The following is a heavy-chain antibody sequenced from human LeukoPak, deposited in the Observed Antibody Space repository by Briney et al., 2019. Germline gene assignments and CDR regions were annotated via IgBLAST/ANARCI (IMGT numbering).Heavy chain of an antibody. D-gene: IGHD1-1*01. V-gene: IGHV3-7*01. CDR3: ASEPSSATGGSY. CDR1: GFTFNRNW. CDR2: IEPDGSEK. J-gene: IGHJ4*02. Sequence: PGGSLRLSCAASGFTFNRNWMSWVRQGPGKGLEWVSNIEPDGSEKNYVDSVRGRFTISRDNARNSLYLQINSPRAEDTAVYYCASEPSSATGGSYWGQGILVTVSS.